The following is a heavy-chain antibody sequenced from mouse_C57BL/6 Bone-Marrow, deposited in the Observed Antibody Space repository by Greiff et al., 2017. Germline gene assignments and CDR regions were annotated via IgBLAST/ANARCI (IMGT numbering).Heavy chain of an antibody. CDR1: GFTFSDYG. V-gene: IGHV5-15*01. Sequence: EVQLMESGGGLVQPGGSLKLSCAASGFTFSDYGMAWVRQAPRKGPEWVAFISNLAYSIYYADTVTGRFPISRENAKNTLYLEMSSLRSDDTAMYYCERLSSYYGWFAYWCQGTLVTVSA. CDR2: ISNLAYSI. J-gene: IGHJ3*01. D-gene: IGHD1-1*01. CDR3: ERLSSYYGWFAY.